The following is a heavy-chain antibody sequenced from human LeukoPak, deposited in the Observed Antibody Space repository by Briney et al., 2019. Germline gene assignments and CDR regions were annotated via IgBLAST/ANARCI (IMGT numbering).Heavy chain of an antibody. CDR2: IYTSGST. CDR1: GGSISSYY. V-gene: IGHV4-4*07. Sequence: SETLSLTCTVSGGSISSYYWSWIRQPAGKGLEWIGRIYTSGSTNYNPSLKSRVTMSVDTSKNQFSLKLSSVTAADTAVYYCARWSSIAAWNWFDPWGQGTLVTVSS. D-gene: IGHD6-6*01. J-gene: IGHJ5*02. CDR3: ARWSSIAAWNWFDP.